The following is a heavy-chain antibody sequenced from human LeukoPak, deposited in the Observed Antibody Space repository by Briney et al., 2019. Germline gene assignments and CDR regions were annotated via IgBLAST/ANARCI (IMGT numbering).Heavy chain of an antibody. CDR3: ARVLLELNYYYYGMDV. CDR1: GFTFSGYG. J-gene: IGHJ6*02. Sequence: PGRSLRLSCAASGFTFSGYGMHWVRQAPGKGLEWVAVIWYDGSNKYYADSVKGRFTISGDNSKNTLYLQMNSLRAEDTAVYYCARVLLELNYYYYGMDVWGQGTTVTVSS. D-gene: IGHD1-7*01. V-gene: IGHV3-33*01. CDR2: IWYDGSNK.